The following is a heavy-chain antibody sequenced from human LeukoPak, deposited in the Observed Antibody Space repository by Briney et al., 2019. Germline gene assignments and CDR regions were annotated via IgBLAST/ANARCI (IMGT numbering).Heavy chain of an antibody. CDR1: GSTFSDNY. J-gene: IGHJ4*02. V-gene: IGHV3-11*06. D-gene: IGHD6-13*01. CDR2: ISGSNSFK. CDR3: ASLQSSYSTVYGFDQ. Sequence: PGGSLRLSCEASGSTFSDNYMSWIRQAPGKGLEWVSYISGSNSFKNYADSVKGRFTISRDNAKNSLFLQMNSLRAEDSAVYYCASLQSSYSTVYGFDQWGQGTLVTVSS.